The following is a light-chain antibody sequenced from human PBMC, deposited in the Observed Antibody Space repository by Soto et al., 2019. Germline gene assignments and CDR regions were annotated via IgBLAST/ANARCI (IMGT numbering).Light chain of an antibody. CDR2: RNN. CDR1: SSNIENNY. J-gene: IGLJ2*01. V-gene: IGLV1-47*01. CDR3: GGWDDSLSGPV. Sequence: QSVLTQPPSVSAAPGQKVTISCSGSSSNIENNYVYWYRQFPGTAPKLLIQRNNQRPSGVPARFSGSKSGTSASLAISGLRSEDEADYYCGGWDDSLSGPVFGGGTKLTVL.